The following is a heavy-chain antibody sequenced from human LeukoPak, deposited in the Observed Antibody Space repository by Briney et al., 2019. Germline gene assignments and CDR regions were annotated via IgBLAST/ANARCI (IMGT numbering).Heavy chain of an antibody. CDR1: GGSISSSNW. D-gene: IGHD6-19*01. J-gene: IGHJ5*02. Sequence: MASETLSLTCAVSGGSISSSNWWSWVRQPPGRGLEGIGEIYHSGSTNYNPSLKSRVTISVDKSKNQFSLKLSSVTAADTAVYYCASRRVPPGIAVVGHNWFDPWGQGTLVTVSS. CDR2: IYHSGST. CDR3: ASRRVPPGIAVVGHNWFDP. V-gene: IGHV4-4*02.